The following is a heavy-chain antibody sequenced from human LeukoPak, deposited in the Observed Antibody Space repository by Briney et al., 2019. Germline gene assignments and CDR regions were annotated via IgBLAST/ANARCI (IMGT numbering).Heavy chain of an antibody. J-gene: IGHJ4*02. D-gene: IGHD3-22*01. CDR3: ARGYYYHR. CDR2: IYADGSS. V-gene: IGHV4-61*02. Sequence: SETLSLTCTVSGGSVSSDNSYWKWIQQPAGKGLEWIGRIYADGSSTYNPSLKSRVTISVEAPKNQFSLRLSSLTAADTAVYYCARGYYYHRWGQGTLVTVFS. CDR1: GGSVSSDNSY.